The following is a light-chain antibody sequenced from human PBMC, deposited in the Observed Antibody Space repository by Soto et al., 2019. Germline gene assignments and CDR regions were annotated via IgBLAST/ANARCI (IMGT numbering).Light chain of an antibody. V-gene: IGLV2-14*01. CDR1: SSDVGGYNF. Sequence: QSALTQPASVSGSLGQSITISCTGTSSDVGGYNFVSWYQQHPGKAPKLMIYEVNSRPSGVSNRFSGSKSGNTASLTISGLQAGDEADYYCSSYTRSSTYVFGTGTKLTVL. CDR3: SSYTRSSTYV. J-gene: IGLJ1*01. CDR2: EVN.